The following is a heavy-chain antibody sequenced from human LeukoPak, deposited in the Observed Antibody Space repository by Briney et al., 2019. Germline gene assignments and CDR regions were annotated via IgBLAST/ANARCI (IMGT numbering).Heavy chain of an antibody. CDR1: GYTFTSYY. D-gene: IGHD4-17*01. V-gene: IGHV1-46*01. J-gene: IGHJ5*02. Sequence: GASVKVSCKASGYTFTSYYMHWVRQAPGQGLEWMGIINPSGGSTSYAQKFQGKVTITRDTSTSTVYMELSSLRCEDTSVYYCARRGEDYGDYDGWFGPWGQGTLVTVSS. CDR3: ARRGEDYGDYDGWFGP. CDR2: INPSGGST.